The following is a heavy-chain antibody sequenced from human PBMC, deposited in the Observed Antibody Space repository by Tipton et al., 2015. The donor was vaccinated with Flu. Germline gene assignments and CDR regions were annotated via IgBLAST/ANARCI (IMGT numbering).Heavy chain of an antibody. V-gene: IGHV4-61*01. CDR1: SGSINSGSNC. D-gene: IGHD6-13*01. CDR3: AGPYRSKLDY. J-gene: IGHJ4*02. CDR2: VYNSGNT. Sequence: TLSLTCTVSSGSINSGSNCWSWIRQPPGKGLEWIGYVYNSGNTNYNASLRSRVTISVDTSTNQVSLKLTSVTAADTAIYYCAGPYRSKLDYWGQGILVTVSS.